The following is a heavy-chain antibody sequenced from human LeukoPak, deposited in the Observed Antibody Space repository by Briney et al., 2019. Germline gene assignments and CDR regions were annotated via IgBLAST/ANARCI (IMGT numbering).Heavy chain of an antibody. CDR3: ARSRDETTSSSDLDS. Sequence: SETLSLTCAVNSGSFSGYYWTWIRQPPGKGLEWIGEVNHRGNANYNPSLKSRVTISVDTSKNQFSLKLSSVTAADTAVYYCARSRDETTSSSDLDSWGHGTLVTVSS. CDR2: VNHRGNA. J-gene: IGHJ4*03. CDR1: SGSFSGYY. D-gene: IGHD6-6*01. V-gene: IGHV4-34*01.